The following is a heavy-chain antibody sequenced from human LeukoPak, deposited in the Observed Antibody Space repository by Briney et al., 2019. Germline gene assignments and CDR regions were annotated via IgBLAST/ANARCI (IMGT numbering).Heavy chain of an antibody. CDR2: ITNDGSST. D-gene: IGHD4-23*01. CDR1: GLTFSSHW. V-gene: IGHV3-74*01. J-gene: IGHJ3*02. CDR3: ARDQCYGGNCDAFDI. Sequence: PGGSLRLSCAASGLTFSSHWMHWVRQAPGKGLVWVSRITNDGSSTTYADSVKGRFTISRDNAKNSLYLQMNSLRAEDTAVYYCARDQCYGGNCDAFDIWGQGTMVTVSS.